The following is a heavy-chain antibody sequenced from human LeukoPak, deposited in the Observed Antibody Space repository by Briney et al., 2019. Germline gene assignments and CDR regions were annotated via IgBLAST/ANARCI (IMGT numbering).Heavy chain of an antibody. D-gene: IGHD5-18*01. J-gene: IGHJ4*02. V-gene: IGHV3-30*04. CDR1: GFSFKNYA. CDR3: ARARDTDFDS. Sequence: GGSLRLSCAASGFSFKNYAMHWVRQVPGKGLEWVTVMSYDGSDKYYADSVKGRFSISRDNSKNMLYLQMNSLRTEDTAVYYCARARDTDFDSWGQGTLVTVSS. CDR2: MSYDGSDK.